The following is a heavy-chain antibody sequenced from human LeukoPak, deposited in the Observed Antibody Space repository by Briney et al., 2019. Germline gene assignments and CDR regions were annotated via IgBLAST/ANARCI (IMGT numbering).Heavy chain of an antibody. CDR1: GYTFTSYG. J-gene: IGHJ4*02. CDR2: ISAYNGNT. D-gene: IGHD3-22*01. Sequence: ASVKVSCKASGYTFTSYGISWVRQAPGQGLEWMGWISAYNGNTNYAQKLQGRVTMTTDTSTSTAHMELRSLRSDDTAVYYCARARGGYYDSSGYPDYWGQGTLVTVSS. V-gene: IGHV1-18*01. CDR3: ARARGGYYDSSGYPDY.